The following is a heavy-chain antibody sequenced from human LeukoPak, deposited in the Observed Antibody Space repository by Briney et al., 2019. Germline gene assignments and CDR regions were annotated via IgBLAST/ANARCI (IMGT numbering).Heavy chain of an antibody. D-gene: IGHD2-2*02. CDR2: ISYDGSNK. CDR3: ATVSRRCSSTSCYMVY. V-gene: IGHV3-30-3*01. Sequence: PGGSLRLSCAASGFTFSSYAMHWVCQAPGKGLEWVAVISYDGSNKYYADSVKGRFTISRDNSKNTLYLQMNSLRAEDTAVYYCATVSRRCSSTSCYMVYWGQGTLVTVSS. J-gene: IGHJ4*02. CDR1: GFTFSSYA.